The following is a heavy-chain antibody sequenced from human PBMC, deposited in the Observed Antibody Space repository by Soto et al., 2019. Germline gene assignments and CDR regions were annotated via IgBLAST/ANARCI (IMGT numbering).Heavy chain of an antibody. J-gene: IGHJ4*02. CDR1: GDSMSSSDYY. V-gene: IGHV4-39*01. D-gene: IGHD5-12*01. Sequence: SETLSLTCAVSGDSMSSSDYYWGWIRQPPGKGLEWIGSIYYSGSTYYNPSLQSRVAISVDTSKNQFSLKLSSVTAADTAVYYCASPRGGGYDTFRTFDYWGQGTLVTVSS. CDR2: IYYSGST. CDR3: ASPRGGGYDTFRTFDY.